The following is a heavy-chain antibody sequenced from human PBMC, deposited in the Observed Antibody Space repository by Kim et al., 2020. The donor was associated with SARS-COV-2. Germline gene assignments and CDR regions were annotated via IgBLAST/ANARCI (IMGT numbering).Heavy chain of an antibody. CDR2: INHSGST. J-gene: IGHJ5*02. CDR1: GGSFSGYY. Sequence: SQTLSLTCAVYGGSFSGYYWSWIRQPPGKGLEWIGEINHSGSTNYNPSLKSRVTISVDTSKNQFSLKLSSVTAADTAVYYCARGILLGYCSSTSCYTRFDPWGQGTLVTVSS. V-gene: IGHV4-34*01. D-gene: IGHD2-2*02. CDR3: ARGILLGYCSSTSCYTRFDP.